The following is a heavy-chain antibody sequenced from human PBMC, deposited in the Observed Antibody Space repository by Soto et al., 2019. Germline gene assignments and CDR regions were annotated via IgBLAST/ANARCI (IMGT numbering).Heavy chain of an antibody. V-gene: IGHV3-23*01. J-gene: IGHJ5*02. D-gene: IGHD3-10*01. CDR2: ISGSGGST. Sequence: GGSLRPSCAASGFTFSGYALTWVRQAPGKGLEWVSSISGSGGSTYYSDSVKGRFTISRDNSKNMLYLQMDSLRVEDTAIYYCAKDRAWGQGTLVTVSS. CDR3: AKDRA. CDR1: GFTFSGYA.